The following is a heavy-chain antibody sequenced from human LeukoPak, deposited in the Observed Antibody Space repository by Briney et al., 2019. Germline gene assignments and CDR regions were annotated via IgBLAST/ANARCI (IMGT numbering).Heavy chain of an antibody. V-gene: IGHV4-34*01. J-gene: IGHJ6*02. CDR3: ARGGTGYSSSWYKYYYYGMDV. CDR2: INRGGST. D-gene: IGHD6-13*01. Sequence: SETLSLTCAVYGGSFSGYYWSWIRQPPGKGLEWIGEINRGGSTNYNPSLKSRVTISVDTSKNQFSLKLSSVPAADTAVYYCARGGTGYSSSWYKYYYYGMDVWGQGTTVTVSS. CDR1: GGSFSGYY.